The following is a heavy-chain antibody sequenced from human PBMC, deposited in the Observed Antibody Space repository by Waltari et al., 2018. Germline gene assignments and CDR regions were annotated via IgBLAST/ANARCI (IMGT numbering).Heavy chain of an antibody. V-gene: IGHV4-30-2*01. CDR2: IYHSGST. D-gene: IGHD2-8*02. J-gene: IGHJ5*02. CDR1: GGSISSGGYS. CDR3: ASTPGGGHKYNWFDP. Sequence: QLQLQESGSGLVKPSQTLSLTCAVSGGSISSGGYSWSWIRQPPGKGLEWIGYIYHSGSTYYNPSIKSRVTISVDRSKNQFALKLSSVTAADTAVYYCASTPGGGHKYNWFDPWGKGTLVTVSS.